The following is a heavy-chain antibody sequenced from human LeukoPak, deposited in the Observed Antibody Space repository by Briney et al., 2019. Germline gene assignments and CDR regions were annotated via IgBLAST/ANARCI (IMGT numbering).Heavy chain of an antibody. CDR3: ARAPYSSSWFWVDAFDI. D-gene: IGHD6-13*01. Sequence: SETLSLTCTVSGGSISSYYWSWIRQPPGKGLEWIAYIYYSGSTNYNPSLKSRVTISVDTSKNQFSLKLSSVTAADTAVYYCARAPYSSSWFWVDAFDIWGQGTMVTVSS. CDR1: GGSISSYY. J-gene: IGHJ3*02. V-gene: IGHV4-59*01. CDR2: IYYSGST.